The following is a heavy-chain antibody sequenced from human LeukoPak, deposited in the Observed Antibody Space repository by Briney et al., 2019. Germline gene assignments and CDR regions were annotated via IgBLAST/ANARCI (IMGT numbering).Heavy chain of an antibody. CDR1: GFTFSDYY. CDR3: ARVYGSGSYYTD. D-gene: IGHD3-10*01. Sequence: PGGSLRLSCAASGFTFSDYYMSWIRQAPGKGLEWVSYISSSGSTIYYTDSVKGRFTISRDNAKNSLYQQMNSLRAEDTAVYYCARVYGSGSYYTDWGQGTLVTVSS. J-gene: IGHJ4*02. CDR2: ISSSGSTI. V-gene: IGHV3-11*01.